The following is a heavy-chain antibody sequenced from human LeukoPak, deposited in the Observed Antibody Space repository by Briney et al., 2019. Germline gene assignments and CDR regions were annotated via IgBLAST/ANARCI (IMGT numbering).Heavy chain of an antibody. CDR1: GFTFSSYS. CDR3: ARDQLNRHIVRVSYYYMDV. V-gene: IGHV3-48*01. D-gene: IGHD1-26*01. CDR2: ISSSSSTI. J-gene: IGHJ6*03. Sequence: GGSLRLSCAASGFTFSSYSMNWVRQAPGKGLEWVSYISSSSSTIYYADSVKGRFTISRDNAKNSLYLQMNSLRAEDTAVYYCARDQLNRHIVRVSYYYMDVWGKGTTVTVSS.